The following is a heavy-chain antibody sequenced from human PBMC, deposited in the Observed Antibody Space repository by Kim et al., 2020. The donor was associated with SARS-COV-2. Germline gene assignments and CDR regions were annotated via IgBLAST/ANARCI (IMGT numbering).Heavy chain of an antibody. Sequence: KYYADSVKGRFTISRDNSKNTLYLQMNSLRAEDTAVYYCASSTYSGSYDYWGQGTLVTVSS. CDR3: ASSTYSGSYDY. V-gene: IGHV3-33*01. CDR2: K. J-gene: IGHJ4*02. D-gene: IGHD1-26*01.